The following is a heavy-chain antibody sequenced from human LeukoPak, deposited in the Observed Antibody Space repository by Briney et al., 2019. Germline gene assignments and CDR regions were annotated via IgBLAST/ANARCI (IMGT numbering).Heavy chain of an antibody. CDR3: ARDRPGGSSLDY. CDR2: IHSGGRT. CDR1: GGSISGDY. Sequence: SETLSLTCTVSGGSISGDYWSWIRQSPGKGLEWIAYIHSGGRTSYNPSLKSRVTISVETSKNEFSLKVTSVNAADTAVYYCARDRPGGSSLDYWGQGILVTVS. J-gene: IGHJ4*02. V-gene: IGHV4-59*01. D-gene: IGHD6-13*01.